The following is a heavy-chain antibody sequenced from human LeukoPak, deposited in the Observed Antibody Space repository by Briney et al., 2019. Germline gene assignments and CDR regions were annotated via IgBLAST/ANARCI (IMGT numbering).Heavy chain of an antibody. D-gene: IGHD3-22*01. Sequence: SDTLSLTCNVSGDSITSHYWNWIRQPPGKGLEWIGYIYYTGITKYNPSLMSRVSMSVDTSKNQFFLKMNSVTAADTAVYHCARSVDYFDNTGPHMMFEYWGQGSLVPVSS. J-gene: IGHJ4*02. CDR1: GDSITSHY. CDR3: ARSVDYFDNTGPHMMFEY. V-gene: IGHV4-59*07. CDR2: IYYTGIT.